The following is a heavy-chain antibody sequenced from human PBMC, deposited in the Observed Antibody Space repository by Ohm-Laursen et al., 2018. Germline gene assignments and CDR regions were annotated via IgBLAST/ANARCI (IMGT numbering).Heavy chain of an antibody. J-gene: IGHJ4*02. CDR3: AKVEGYAGAH. V-gene: IGHV3-9*01. CDR2: ISWNNGYI. D-gene: IGHD3-16*01. Sequence: SLRLSCAASGFTFANYALHWVWQAPGKGLEWVSGISWNNGYIGYADSVKGRFTISRDNAKNSLYLQMNSLRAEDTALYYCAKVEGYAGAHWGQGTLVTVSS. CDR1: GFTFANYA.